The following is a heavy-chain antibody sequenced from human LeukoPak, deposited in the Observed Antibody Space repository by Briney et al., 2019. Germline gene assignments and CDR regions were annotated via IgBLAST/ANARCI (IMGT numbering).Heavy chain of an antibody. D-gene: IGHD3-22*01. CDR2: IYYSGSA. Sequence: PAETLSLTCTVSGGSISSYQWSWIRQPPGKGLEWIGNIYYSGSANYNPSLKSRVTISVDTSKNQFSLKLSPVTAADTAVYYCARGAIVVVYFDYWGQGTLVTVSS. CDR3: ARGAIVVVYFDY. V-gene: IGHV4-59*01. J-gene: IGHJ4*02. CDR1: GGSISSYQ.